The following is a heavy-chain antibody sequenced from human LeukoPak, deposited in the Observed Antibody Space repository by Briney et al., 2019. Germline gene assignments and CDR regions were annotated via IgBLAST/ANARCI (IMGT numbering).Heavy chain of an antibody. D-gene: IGHD1-26*01. J-gene: IGHJ3*02. V-gene: IGHV4-61*01. CDR1: GGSVSSGSYY. CDR3: ARVGATYDAFDI. CDR2: IYYSGST. Sequence: SETLSLTCAVSGGSVSSGSYYWSWIRQPPGKGLEWIGYIYYSGSTNYNPSLKSRVTISVDTSKNQFSLKLSSVTAADTAVYYCARVGATYDAFDIWGQGTMVTVSS.